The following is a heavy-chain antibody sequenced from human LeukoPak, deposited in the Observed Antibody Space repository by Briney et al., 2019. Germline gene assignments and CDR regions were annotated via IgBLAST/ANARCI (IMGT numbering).Heavy chain of an antibody. D-gene: IGHD2-21*02. J-gene: IGHJ2*01. V-gene: IGHV3-66*01. CDR2: IYSGGST. Sequence: GGSLRLSCAASGFTVSSNYMSWVRRAPGKGLEWVSVIYSGGSTYYADSVKGRFTISRDNAKNPLYLQMNSLRAEDTAVYYCAGAYCGSDCYWYFDLWGRGTLVTVSS. CDR1: GFTVSSNY. CDR3: AGAYCGSDCYWYFDL.